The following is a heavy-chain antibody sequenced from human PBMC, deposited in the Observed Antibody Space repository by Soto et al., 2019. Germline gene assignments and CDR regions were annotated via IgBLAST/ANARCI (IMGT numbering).Heavy chain of an antibody. CDR1: GFTFSSYW. J-gene: IGHJ6*03. D-gene: IGHD3-10*01. Sequence: EVQLVESGGGLVQPGGSLRLSCAASGFTFSSYWTHWVRQAPGKGLVWVSRIYTDGSRTSYADSVKGRFTISRDNAKNTLYLQMNSLRAEDTAVYYCARGAGGYYYMDVWGKGTTVTVSS. CDR2: IYTDGSRT. CDR3: ARGAGGYYYMDV. V-gene: IGHV3-74*01.